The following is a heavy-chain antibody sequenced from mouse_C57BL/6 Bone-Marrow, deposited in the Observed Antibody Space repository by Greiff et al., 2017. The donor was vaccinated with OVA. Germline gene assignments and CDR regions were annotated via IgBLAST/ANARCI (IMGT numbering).Heavy chain of an antibody. CDR1: GYTFTSYW. CDR2: IDPSDSYT. Sequence: VQLQQPGAELVKPGASVKLSCKASGYTFTSYWMQWVKQRPGQGLEWIGEIDPSDSYTNYTQKFKGKATLTVDTSSSTAYMQLSSLTSEDSAVDYCARWFAYWGQGTLVTVSA. CDR3: ARWFAY. V-gene: IGHV1-50*01. J-gene: IGHJ3*01.